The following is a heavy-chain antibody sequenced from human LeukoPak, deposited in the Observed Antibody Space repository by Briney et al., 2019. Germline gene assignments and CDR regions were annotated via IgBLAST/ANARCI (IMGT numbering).Heavy chain of an antibody. CDR3: ARDYERIIMVRGVPLSPQTVFDP. V-gene: IGHV1-18*01. Sequence: ASVKVSCKASGYTFTSYGISWVRQAPGQGLEWMGWISSYNGNTNYAQKLQGRVTMTTDTSTTTAYMELKSLRSDDTAVYYCARDYERIIMVRGVPLSPQTVFDPWGQGTLVTVSS. CDR1: GYTFTSYG. CDR2: ISSYNGNT. D-gene: IGHD3-10*01. J-gene: IGHJ5*02.